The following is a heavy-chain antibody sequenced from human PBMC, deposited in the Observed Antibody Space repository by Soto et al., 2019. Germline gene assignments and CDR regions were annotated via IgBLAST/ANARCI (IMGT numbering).Heavy chain of an antibody. Sequence: ASVKVSCKVSGYTLTELSMHWVRQAPGKGLEWMGGFDPEDGETIYAQKFQGRVTMTADTSTDTDYMVLSSLRSEDTAVYYCATDVAVGSSYYYYGMDVWGQGTTVTVSS. CDR2: FDPEDGET. CDR1: GYTLTELS. J-gene: IGHJ6*02. D-gene: IGHD2-15*01. V-gene: IGHV1-24*01. CDR3: ATDVAVGSSYYYYGMDV.